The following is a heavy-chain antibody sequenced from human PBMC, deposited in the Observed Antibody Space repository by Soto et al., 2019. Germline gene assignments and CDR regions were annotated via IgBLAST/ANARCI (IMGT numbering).Heavy chain of an antibody. Sequence: GGSLRLSCAASGFTFSSYSMNWVRQAPGKGLEWVSSISSSSSYIYYADSVKGRFTISRDNAKNSLYLQMNSLRAEDTAVYYCARDSYYGDYDIDYWGQGTLVTVSS. CDR2: ISSSSSYI. CDR3: ARDSYYGDYDIDY. D-gene: IGHD4-17*01. J-gene: IGHJ4*02. V-gene: IGHV3-21*01. CDR1: GFTFSSYS.